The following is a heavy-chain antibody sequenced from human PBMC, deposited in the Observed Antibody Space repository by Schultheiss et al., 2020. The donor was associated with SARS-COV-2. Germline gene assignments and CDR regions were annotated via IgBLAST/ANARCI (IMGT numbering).Heavy chain of an antibody. CDR1: GFTFSSYG. CDR2: ISGSGGGT. Sequence: GGSLRLSCAASGFTFSSYGMGWVRQAPGKGLEWVSGISGSGGGTYYVDSVKGRFTISRDTSKNTLYLQMNSLRAEDTAVYYCARALRYYYMDVWGKGTTVTVSS. J-gene: IGHJ6*03. V-gene: IGHV3-23*01. D-gene: IGHD4/OR15-4a*01. CDR3: ARALRYYYMDV.